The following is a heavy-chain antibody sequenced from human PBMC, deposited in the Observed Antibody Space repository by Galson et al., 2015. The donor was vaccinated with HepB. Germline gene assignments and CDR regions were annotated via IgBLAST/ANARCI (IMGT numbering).Heavy chain of an antibody. Sequence: SLRLSCAASGFTVSSNYMSWVRQAPGKGLEWVSVIYSGGSTYYADSVKGRFTISRDNSKNTLYLQMNSLRAEDTAVYYCASRSSRYYGDYAFDIWGQGTMVTVSS. J-gene: IGHJ3*02. CDR3: ASRSSRYYGDYAFDI. CDR2: IYSGGST. D-gene: IGHD4-17*01. V-gene: IGHV3-53*01. CDR1: GFTVSSNY.